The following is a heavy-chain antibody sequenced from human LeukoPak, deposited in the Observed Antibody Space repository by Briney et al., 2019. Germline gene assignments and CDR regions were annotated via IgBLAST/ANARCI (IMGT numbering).Heavy chain of an antibody. J-gene: IGHJ4*02. V-gene: IGHV4-34*01. CDR3: ARGRHCSSTSCYIIDY. D-gene: IGHD2-2*01. CDR1: GGSFSGYY. Sequence: SETLSLTCAVYGGSFSGYYWSWIRQPLGKGLEWIGEINHSGSTNYNPSLKSRVTISVDTSKNQFSLKLSSVTAADTAVYYCARGRHCSSTSCYIIDYWGQGTLVTVSS. CDR2: INHSGST.